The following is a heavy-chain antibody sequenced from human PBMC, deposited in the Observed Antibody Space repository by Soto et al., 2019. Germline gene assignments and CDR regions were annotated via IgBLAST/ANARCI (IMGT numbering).Heavy chain of an antibody. Sequence: QVQLHQWGAGLLRPSETLSLTCTVYGGSFTGYYWSWIRQSPGKGLEWIGEINYSAGTIYNPSLKRRVVMEIDAPKNHLSLKLTSVTAADTAVYFCARHDEVDLDYVGQGVLVIVDS. CDR3: ARHDEVDLDY. V-gene: IGHV4-34*01. D-gene: IGHD1-1*01. CDR1: GGSFTGYY. CDR2: INYSAGT. J-gene: IGHJ4*02.